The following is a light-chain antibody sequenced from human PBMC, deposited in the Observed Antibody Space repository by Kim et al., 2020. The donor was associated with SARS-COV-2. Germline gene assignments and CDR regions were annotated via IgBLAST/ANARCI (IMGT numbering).Light chain of an antibody. CDR3: QAWERSTAI. V-gene: IGLV3-1*01. Sequence: SYELTQPPSVSVSPGQTASISCSGDKLGNKYAYWYQQKPGQSPILVIYQDGKRPSGIPERFSGSNSGNTATLTITGTQAMDEADYYCQAWERSTAIFGVG. J-gene: IGLJ2*01. CDR2: QDG. CDR1: KLGNKY.